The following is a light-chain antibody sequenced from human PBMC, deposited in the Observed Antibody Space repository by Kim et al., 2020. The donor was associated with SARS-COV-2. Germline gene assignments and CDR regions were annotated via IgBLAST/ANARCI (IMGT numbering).Light chain of an antibody. Sequence: SPGARATPSCRPAPRVISKLAWYQQKPAPAPPLLLYGASTRATGIPARFSGSGSGTEFTLTISSLQSEDFAIYYCQQYNNWPPWTFGQGTKVDIK. CDR1: PRVISK. V-gene: IGKV3-15*01. CDR3: QQYNNWPPWT. J-gene: IGKJ1*01. CDR2: GAS.